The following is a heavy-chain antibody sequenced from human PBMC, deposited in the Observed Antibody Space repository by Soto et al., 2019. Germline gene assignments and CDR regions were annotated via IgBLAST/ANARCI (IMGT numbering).Heavy chain of an antibody. D-gene: IGHD6-19*01. CDR3: ARELNGAYSSVLYPPLPKYFQH. Sequence: SVKVSCKASGSTFSSYTISWVRQAPGQGLEWMGRIIPILGIANYAQKFQGRVTITADKSTSTAYMELSSLRSEDTAVYYCARELNGAYSSVLYPPLPKYFQHWGQGTLVTVSS. V-gene: IGHV1-69*04. CDR2: IIPILGIA. J-gene: IGHJ1*01. CDR1: GSTFSSYT.